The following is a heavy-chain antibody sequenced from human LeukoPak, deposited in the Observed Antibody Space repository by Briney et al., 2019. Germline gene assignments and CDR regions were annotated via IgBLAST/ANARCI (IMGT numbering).Heavy chain of an antibody. CDR2: MSAYNGNT. CDR3: ARVPSYDSSGYYLGDHWYFDL. Sequence: GASVKVSCKASGYTFTRYGIIWVRGAPGQGLEGMGWMSAYNGNTHYTQKLQGRVTMTTDTSTSTAYMELRSLRSDDTDVYYCARVPSYDSSGYYLGDHWYFDLWGRGTLVTVSS. J-gene: IGHJ2*01. V-gene: IGHV1-18*01. CDR1: GYTFTRYG. D-gene: IGHD3-22*01.